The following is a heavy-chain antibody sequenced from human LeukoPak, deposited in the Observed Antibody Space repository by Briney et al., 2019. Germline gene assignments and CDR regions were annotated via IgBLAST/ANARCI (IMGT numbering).Heavy chain of an antibody. CDR2: IYWDDDK. CDR3: AHRLGCSPGRCYPFAY. CDR1: GFSLSSSGVG. J-gene: IGHJ4*02. D-gene: IGHD2-15*01. V-gene: IGHV2-5*02. Sequence: SGPTLVKPTQTLTLTCTFSGFSLSSSGVGVGWIRQPPGKALEWLAIIYWDDDKRYSPSLKRRLTITKHTSKNQLVLTVTNMDPVDTATYYCAHRLGCSPGRCYPFAYWGQGTLVTVAS.